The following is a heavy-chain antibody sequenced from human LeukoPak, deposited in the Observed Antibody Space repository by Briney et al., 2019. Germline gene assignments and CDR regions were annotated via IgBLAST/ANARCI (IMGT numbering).Heavy chain of an antibody. Sequence: SETLSLTCAVYGGSFSGYYWSWIRQPPGKGLEWIGEINHSGSTNYNPSLKSRVTISVDTSKNQFSLKLSSVTAADTAVYYCARHKTRVDTYYMDVWGKGTTATISS. V-gene: IGHV4-34*01. J-gene: IGHJ6*03. CDR1: GGSFSGYY. CDR3: ARHKTRVDTYYMDV. D-gene: IGHD2-2*01. CDR2: INHSGST.